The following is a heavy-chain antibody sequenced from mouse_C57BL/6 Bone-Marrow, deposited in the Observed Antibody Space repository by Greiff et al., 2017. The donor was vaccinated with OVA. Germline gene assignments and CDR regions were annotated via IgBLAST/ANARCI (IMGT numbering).Heavy chain of an antibody. CDR3: ARSTMVTPYYAMDY. CDR1: GYTFTSYW. D-gene: IGHD2-1*01. Sequence: VQLQESGAELVKPGASVKLSCKASGYTFTSYWMQWVKQRPGQGLEWIGEIDPSDSYTNYNQKFKGKATLTVDTSSSTAYMQLSSLTSEDSAVYYCARSTMVTPYYAMDYWGQGTSVTVSS. CDR2: IDPSDSYT. J-gene: IGHJ4*01. V-gene: IGHV1-50*01.